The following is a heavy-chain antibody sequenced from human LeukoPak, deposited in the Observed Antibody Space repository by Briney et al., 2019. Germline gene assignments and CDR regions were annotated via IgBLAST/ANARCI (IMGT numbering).Heavy chain of an antibody. CDR1: GFTFSNYW. J-gene: IGHJ4*02. CDR2: INSDGSST. CDR3: ARSNQADDY. Sequence: PGGSLRLSCAASGFTFSNYWVHWVRQAPGKGLVWVSRINSDGSSTNYADSVRGRFTISRDNAKNTLYLQMDSLRAEDTGVYDCARSNQADDYWGQGALVTLSS. V-gene: IGHV3-74*01. D-gene: IGHD1-14*01.